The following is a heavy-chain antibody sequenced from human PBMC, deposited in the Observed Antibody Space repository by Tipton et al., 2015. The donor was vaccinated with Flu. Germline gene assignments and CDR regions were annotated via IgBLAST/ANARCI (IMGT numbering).Heavy chain of an antibody. V-gene: IGHV4-4*07. CDR1: SGSISSYY. CDR2: IHSSGTT. J-gene: IGHJ6*02. Sequence: LRLSCTVSSGSISSYYWSWIRQPAGKGLEWIGRIHSSGTTNYNPTLASRVAMSVDTARKQFTLKMASLTGADTGVYFCTRGYSGYEMFYFGMDAWGQGTTVNVSS. CDR3: TRGYSGYEMFYFGMDA. D-gene: IGHD5-12*01.